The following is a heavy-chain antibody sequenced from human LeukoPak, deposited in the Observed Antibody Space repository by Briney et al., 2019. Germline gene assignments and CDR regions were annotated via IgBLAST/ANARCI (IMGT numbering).Heavy chain of an antibody. CDR3: ARGKDWYDY. J-gene: IGHJ4*02. V-gene: IGHV3-7*03. D-gene: IGHD3-9*01. CDR1: GFTFSRYW. Sequence: GGSLRLSCAASGFTFSRYWMSWVRQAPGKGLEWVANIKQDGREKYYVDSVKGRFTISRENAKNSLYLQMNSLRAEDTAVYYCARGKDWYDYWGQGTLVTVSS. CDR2: IKQDGREK.